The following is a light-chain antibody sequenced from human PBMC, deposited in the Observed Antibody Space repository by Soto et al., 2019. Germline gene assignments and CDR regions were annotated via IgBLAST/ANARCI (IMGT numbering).Light chain of an antibody. CDR1: QSISSW. V-gene: IGKV1-5*01. J-gene: IGKJ5*01. Sequence: GKRVAIPCRARQSISSWLAWYQQKPGKAPKLLIYDASSLESGVPSRFSGSGSGTDFTLTISSRQPEDFATYYFQQSYSTPISCGQGTRLENK. CDR2: DAS. CDR3: QQSYSTPIS.